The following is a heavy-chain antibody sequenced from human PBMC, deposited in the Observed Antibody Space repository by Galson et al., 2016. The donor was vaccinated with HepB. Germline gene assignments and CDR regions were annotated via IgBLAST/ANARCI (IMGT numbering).Heavy chain of an antibody. J-gene: IGHJ4*02. CDR3: ARAIATSY. V-gene: IGHV3-74*01. CDR2: INSDGSGI. Sequence: SLRLSCAASGFTFRNYWMHWVRQVPREGLVWVARINSDGSGINYADSVKGRFTISRDNAKNTLYLQMNSLRADDTAVYYCARAIATSYWGQGALVTVSS. CDR1: GFTFRNYW. D-gene: IGHD5-24*01.